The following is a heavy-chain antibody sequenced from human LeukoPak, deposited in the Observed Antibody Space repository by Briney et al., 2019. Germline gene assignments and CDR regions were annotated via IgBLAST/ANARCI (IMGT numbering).Heavy chain of an antibody. J-gene: IGHJ5*02. D-gene: IGHD6-13*01. V-gene: IGHV1-3*01. Sequence: GATLKVSCRASGETFTSYAMHWVRQAPGQRLEWMGWINAGNGNTKYSQKFQGRVTITRDTSASTAYMELSSLRSEDTAVYYCARDSSSWYEDLCNWFDPWGQGTLVTVSS. CDR2: INAGNGNT. CDR3: ARDSSSWYEDLCNWFDP. CDR1: GETFTSYA.